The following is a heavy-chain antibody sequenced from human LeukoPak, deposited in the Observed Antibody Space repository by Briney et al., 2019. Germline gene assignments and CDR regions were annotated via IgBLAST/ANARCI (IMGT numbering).Heavy chain of an antibody. V-gene: IGHV4-61*02. D-gene: IGHD6-13*01. CDR1: GGSISSGSYY. CDR2: IYTSGST. CDR3: AKDVGSTHYYYMDV. J-gene: IGHJ6*03. Sequence: SETLSLTCTVSGGSISSGSYYWSWIRQPAGKGLEWIGRIYTSGSTNYNPSLKSRVTMSLDTSKKQFSLRLNSVTAADTAVYYCAKDVGSTHYYYMDVWGKGTTVTVSS.